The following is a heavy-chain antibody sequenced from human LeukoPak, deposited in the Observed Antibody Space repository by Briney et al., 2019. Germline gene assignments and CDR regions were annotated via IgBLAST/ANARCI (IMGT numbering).Heavy chain of an antibody. CDR1: GFTFSCCW. V-gene: IGHV3-7*01. CDR3: ATRSGWYLRSFDY. Sequence: PGGSLRPSCAASGFTFSCCWMSWVRQAPGKGLEWVASIKQDGSEKYYVDSVKGRFTISRDNAKNSLYLQMNSLRDEDTAVYYCATRSGWYLRSFDYWGQGNLVTVSS. D-gene: IGHD6-19*01. J-gene: IGHJ4*02. CDR2: IKQDGSEK.